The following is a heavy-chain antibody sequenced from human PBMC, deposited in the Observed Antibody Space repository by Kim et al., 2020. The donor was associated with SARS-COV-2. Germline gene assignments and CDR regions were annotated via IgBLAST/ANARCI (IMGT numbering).Heavy chain of an antibody. J-gene: IGHJ5*02. CDR3: ARDLGYCSSTSCYILNWFDP. V-gene: IGHV1-3*01. CDR2: INAGNGNT. Sequence: ASVKVSCKASGYTFTSYAMHWVRQAPGQRLEWMGWINAGNGNTKYSQKFQGRVTITRDTSASTAYMELSSLRSEDTAVYYCARDLGYCSSTSCYILNWFDPWGQGTLVTVSS. CDR1: GYTFTSYA. D-gene: IGHD2-2*02.